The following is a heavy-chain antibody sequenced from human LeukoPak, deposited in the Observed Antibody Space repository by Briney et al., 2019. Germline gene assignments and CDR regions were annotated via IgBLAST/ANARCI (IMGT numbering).Heavy chain of an antibody. CDR2: IYYSGST. CDR3: ATPREALEYEGAFDI. V-gene: IGHV4-30-4*08. CDR1: GGSISSGDYY. J-gene: IGHJ3*02. Sequence: SETLSLTCTVSGGSISSGDYYWSWIRQPPGKGLEWIVYIYYSGSTYYNPSLKSRVTISVDTSKNQFSLKLSSVTAADTAVYYCATPREALEYEGAFDIWGQGTMVTVSS. D-gene: IGHD2/OR15-2a*01.